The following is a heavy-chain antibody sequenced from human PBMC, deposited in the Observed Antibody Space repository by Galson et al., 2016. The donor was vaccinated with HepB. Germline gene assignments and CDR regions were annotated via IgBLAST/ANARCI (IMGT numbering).Heavy chain of an antibody. V-gene: IGHV3-23*01. D-gene: IGHD2-15*01. Sequence: SLRLSCAASGFLFSTYAMSWVRQAPGKGLEWVSSISSSDGSTYYADSVKGRFTISRDNSKNTLYLQMNSLRAEDTAVYYCARRSCTAGRCYSASYLCFDSWGQGTLVTVSS. CDR2: ISSSDGST. J-gene: IGHJ4*02. CDR3: ARRSCTAGRCYSASYLCFDS. CDR1: GFLFSTYA.